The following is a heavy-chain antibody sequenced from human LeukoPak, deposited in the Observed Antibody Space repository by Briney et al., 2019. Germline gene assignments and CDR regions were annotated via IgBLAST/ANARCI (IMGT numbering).Heavy chain of an antibody. J-gene: IGHJ4*02. Sequence: GESLKISCKGSGYSFTSYWIGWVRQMPGKGLEWMGIIYPGDSDTRYSPSFQGQVTISADKSISTACLQWSSLKASDTAMYYCARHLGYCSGGSCHLDYWGQGTLVTVSS. CDR3: ARHLGYCSGGSCHLDY. D-gene: IGHD2-15*01. CDR2: IYPGDSDT. V-gene: IGHV5-51*01. CDR1: GYSFTSYW.